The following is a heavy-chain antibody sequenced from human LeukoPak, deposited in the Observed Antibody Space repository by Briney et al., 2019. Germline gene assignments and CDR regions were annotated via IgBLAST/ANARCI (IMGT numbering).Heavy chain of an antibody. J-gene: IGHJ6*03. CDR2: MYSSGST. D-gene: IGHD6-19*01. Sequence: GGSLRLSCAGSGFTVRSNYMTWVRQAPGKGLEWVSIMYSSGSTYYADSVRGRFTISRDNSKNTLYPQMHSLRAEDTAVYYCARGSGLTGYMDVWGKGTTVIVSS. CDR1: GFTVRSNY. V-gene: IGHV3-53*01. CDR3: ARGSGLTGYMDV.